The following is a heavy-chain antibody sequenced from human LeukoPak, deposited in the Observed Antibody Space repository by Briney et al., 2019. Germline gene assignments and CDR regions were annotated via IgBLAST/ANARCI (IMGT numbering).Heavy chain of an antibody. CDR2: INPNSGGT. CDR3: AKYSGPTIAAARGNWLDP. Sequence: SSVKVSCKASGYTFTGYYMHWVRQAPGQGLEWMGWINPNSGGTNYAQKFQGRVTMTRDTSISTAYMELSRLRSYDTAVYYCAKYSGPTIAAARGNWLDPGGKGPLVPVSS. D-gene: IGHD6-25*01. V-gene: IGHV1-2*02. J-gene: IGHJ5*02. CDR1: GYTFTGYY.